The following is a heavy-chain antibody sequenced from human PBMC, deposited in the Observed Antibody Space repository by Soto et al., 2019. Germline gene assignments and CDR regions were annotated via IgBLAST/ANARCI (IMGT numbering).Heavy chain of an antibody. J-gene: IGHJ4*02. CDR3: AKDMRPDGVWDFDY. CDR1: GYTFTSYD. V-gene: IGHV1-8*01. D-gene: IGHD4-17*01. CDR2: MNPNSGNT. Sequence: GASVKVSCKASGYTFTSYDINWVRQATGQGLEWTGWMNPNSGNTGYAQKFQGRVTMTRNTSISTAYMELSSLRSEDTAVYYCAKDMRPDGVWDFDYWGQGTLVTVSS.